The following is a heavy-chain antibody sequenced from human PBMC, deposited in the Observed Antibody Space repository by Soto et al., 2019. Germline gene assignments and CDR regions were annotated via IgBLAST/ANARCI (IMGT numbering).Heavy chain of an antibody. CDR2: INAGNGNT. CDR3: ARSLGDILTLHDAFDI. Sequence: ASVKVSCKASGYTITSYAMHWVRQAPGQRLEWMGWINAGNGNTKYSQKFQGRVTITRDTSASTAYVELSSLRSEDTAVYYCARSLGDILTLHDAFDIWGQGTMVTVSS. D-gene: IGHD3-9*01. V-gene: IGHV1-3*01. J-gene: IGHJ3*02. CDR1: GYTITSYA.